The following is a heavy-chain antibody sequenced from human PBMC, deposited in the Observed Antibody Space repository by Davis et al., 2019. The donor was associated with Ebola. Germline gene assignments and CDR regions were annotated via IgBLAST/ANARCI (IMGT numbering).Heavy chain of an antibody. CDR1: GFTLSSYG. J-gene: IGHJ4*02. D-gene: IGHD2-15*01. Sequence: GGSLRLSCAASGFTLSSYGMHWVRQAPGKGLEWVAVIWYDGSNKYYADSVKGRFTISRDNSKNTLYLQMNSLRAEDTAVYYCARDFCSGGSCPYYFDYWGQGTLVTVSS. CDR2: IWYDGSNK. CDR3: ARDFCSGGSCPYYFDY. V-gene: IGHV3-33*01.